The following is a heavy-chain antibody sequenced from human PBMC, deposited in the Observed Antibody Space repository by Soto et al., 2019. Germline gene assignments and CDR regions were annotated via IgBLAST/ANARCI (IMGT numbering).Heavy chain of an antibody. D-gene: IGHD6-13*01. J-gene: IGHJ3*02. CDR2: ISYDGSNK. CDR3: AQAQRSGWYGDDAFDI. V-gene: IGHV3-30*18. CDR1: GFTFSSYG. Sequence: PWGSLRLSCAASGFTFSSYGMHWVRQAPGKGLEWVAVISYDGSNKYYADSVKGRFTISRDNSKNTLYLQMNSLRAEDTAVYYCAQAQRSGWYGDDAFDIWGQGTMVTVSS.